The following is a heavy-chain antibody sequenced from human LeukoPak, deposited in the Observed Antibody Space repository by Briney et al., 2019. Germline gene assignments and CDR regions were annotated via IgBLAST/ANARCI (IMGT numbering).Heavy chain of an antibody. D-gene: IGHD2-2*01. V-gene: IGHV1-18*01. J-gene: IGHJ5*02. CDR3: ARDRIVVVLAAIGDNWFDP. Sequence: ASVKVSCKASGYTFTSYGISWVGPAPGQGFSGLGWSAAYNGNTNYAQKLQGRVTMTTDTSTSTAYMELRSLRSDDTAVYYCARDRIVVVLAAIGDNWFDPWGQGTLVTVSS. CDR2: SAAYNGNT. CDR1: GYTFTSYG.